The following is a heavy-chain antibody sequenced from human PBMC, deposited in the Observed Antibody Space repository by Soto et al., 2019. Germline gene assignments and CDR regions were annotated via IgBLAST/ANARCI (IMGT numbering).Heavy chain of an antibody. CDR1: GYTFTSYG. V-gene: IGHV1-18*01. CDR3: ARSGYGGNSLHYYGMDV. CDR2: ISAYNGNT. J-gene: IGHJ6*01. Sequence: QVQLVQSGAEVKKPGASVKVSCKASGYTFTSYGISWVRQAPGQGLEWMGWISAYNGNTNYAQKLQGRVTMTTDTSTSTAYMELRGLRSDDTAVYYCARSGYGGNSLHYYGMDVWGQGTTVTVSS. D-gene: IGHD6-25*01.